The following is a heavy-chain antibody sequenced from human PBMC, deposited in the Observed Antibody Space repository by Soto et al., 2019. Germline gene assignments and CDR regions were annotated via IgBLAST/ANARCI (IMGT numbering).Heavy chain of an antibody. J-gene: IGHJ6*02. CDR3: ARERRYCSGGTCSDGLDV. V-gene: IGHV4-30-2*01. CDR1: SASVSIGGYS. Sequence: LSLTCVVSSASVSIGGYSWSWIRQPPGKALEWIGYIYDSESTYYNPSLKSRVTISVERSKNQFSLRLSSVTAADTAVYYCARERRYCSGGTCSDGLDVWGQGTTVTVS. D-gene: IGHD2-15*01. CDR2: IYDSEST.